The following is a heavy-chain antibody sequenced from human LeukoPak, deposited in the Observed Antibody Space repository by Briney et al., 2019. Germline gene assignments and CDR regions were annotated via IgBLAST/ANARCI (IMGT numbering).Heavy chain of an antibody. Sequence: PGGSLRLSCAASEFTFSSYAMPWVRQAPGKGLEWVAVIPYDGSNKYYADSVKGRFTISRDNSKNTLYLQMNSLRAEDTAVYYCAREGGEQWLLGYYYYGMDVWGQGTTVTVSS. CDR3: AREGGEQWLLGYYYYGMDV. CDR2: IPYDGSNK. V-gene: IGHV3-30-3*01. D-gene: IGHD6-19*01. J-gene: IGHJ6*02. CDR1: EFTFSSYA.